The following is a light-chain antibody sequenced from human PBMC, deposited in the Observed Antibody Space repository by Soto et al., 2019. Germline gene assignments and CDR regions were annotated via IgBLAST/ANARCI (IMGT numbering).Light chain of an antibody. CDR1: SSDVGGYNF. J-gene: IGLJ1*01. Sequence: QSALTQPASVSGSPGQSITISCTGTSSDVGGYNFVSWYQQHPGKAPKLMIYEVSNRPSGVSNRFSGSKSGNTGSLTISGLQAEDEADYYCSSYARSNTLVFGTGTKLTVL. V-gene: IGLV2-14*01. CDR2: EVS. CDR3: SSYARSNTLV.